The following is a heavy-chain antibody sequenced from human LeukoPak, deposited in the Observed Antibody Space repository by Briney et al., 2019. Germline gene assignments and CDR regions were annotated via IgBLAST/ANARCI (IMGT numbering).Heavy chain of an antibody. CDR3: ARELATTPYYFDY. D-gene: IGHD5-24*01. J-gene: IGHJ4*02. V-gene: IGHV1-69*13. CDR1: GGTFSSYA. CDR2: IIPIFGTA. Sequence: SVKVSCKASGGTFSSYAISWVRQAPGQGLEWMGGIIPIFGTANYAQKFQGRVTITADESMSTAYMEQSSLRSEDTAVYYCARELATTPYYFDYWGQGTLVTVSS.